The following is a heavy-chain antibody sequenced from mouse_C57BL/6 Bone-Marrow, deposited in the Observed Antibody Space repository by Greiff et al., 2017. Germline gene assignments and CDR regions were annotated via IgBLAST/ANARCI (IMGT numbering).Heavy chain of an antibody. Sequence: EVQRVESGPGLVKPSQSLSLTCSVTGYSITSGYYWNWIRQFPGNKLEWMGYISYDGSNNYNPSLKNRISITRDTSKNQFFLKLNSVTTEDTVTYYCAREDGSSYRYWYFDVWGTGTTVTVSS. D-gene: IGHD1-1*01. CDR2: ISYDGSN. V-gene: IGHV3-6*01. J-gene: IGHJ1*03. CDR3: AREDGSSYRYWYFDV. CDR1: GYSITSGYY.